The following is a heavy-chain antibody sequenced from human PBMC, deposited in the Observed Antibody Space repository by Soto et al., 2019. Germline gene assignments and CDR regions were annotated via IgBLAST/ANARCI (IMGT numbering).Heavy chain of an antibody. CDR1: GFTFSSYS. D-gene: IGHD3-22*01. CDR3: ASSYDSSGRNYYYYGMDV. Sequence: SGGSLRLSCAASGFTFSSYSMNWVRQAPGKGLEWVSYISSSSSTIYYADSVKGRFTISRDNAKNSLYLQMNSLRDEDTAVYYCASSYDSSGRNYYYYGMDVWGQGTTVTVSS. CDR2: ISSSSSTI. V-gene: IGHV3-48*02. J-gene: IGHJ6*02.